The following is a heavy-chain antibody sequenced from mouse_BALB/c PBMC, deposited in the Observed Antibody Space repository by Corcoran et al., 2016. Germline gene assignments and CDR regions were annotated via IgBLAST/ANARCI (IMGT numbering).Heavy chain of an antibody. J-gene: IGHJ2*01. V-gene: IGHV1-62-2*01. CDR2: FYPGSGSI. Sequence: VQLQQSGAELVKPGASVKLSCKASGYTFTEYTIHWVKQRSGQGLEWIGWFYPGSGSIKYNEKFKDKATLTADKSSSTVYMELSRLTSEDSAVDFCARHGSPSYDGSSSIDYWGQGTTLTVSS. D-gene: IGHD1-1*01. CDR1: GYTFTEYT. CDR3: ARHGSPSYDGSSSIDY.